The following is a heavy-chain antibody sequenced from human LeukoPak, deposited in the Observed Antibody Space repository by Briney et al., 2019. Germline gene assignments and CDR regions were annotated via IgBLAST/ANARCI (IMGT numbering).Heavy chain of an antibody. J-gene: IGHJ4*02. V-gene: IGHV5-10-1*01. CDR1: GYSFTTYW. D-gene: IGHD1-26*01. Sequence: GESLKISCKGSGYSFTTYWISLVRQMPGKGLEWMGRIAPSDSYTNYSPSFQGHVTISADKSISTAYLQWSSLKASDTAMYYCAIHSGSYRPFDYWGQGTLVTVSS. CDR2: IAPSDSYT. CDR3: AIHSGSYRPFDY.